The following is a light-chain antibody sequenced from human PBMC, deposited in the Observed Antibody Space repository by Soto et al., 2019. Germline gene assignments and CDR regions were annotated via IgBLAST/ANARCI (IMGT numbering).Light chain of an antibody. CDR3: SSYAGSNNFVI. Sequence: QSALTQPPSASGFPGQSVTISCTGTSSDVGGYNYVSWYQQHPGKAPKLMIYEVSKRPSGVPDRFSGSKSGNTDSLTVSGLQAEDEADYYCSSYAGSNNFVIFGGGTKLAVL. J-gene: IGLJ2*01. V-gene: IGLV2-8*01. CDR1: SSDVGGYNY. CDR2: EVS.